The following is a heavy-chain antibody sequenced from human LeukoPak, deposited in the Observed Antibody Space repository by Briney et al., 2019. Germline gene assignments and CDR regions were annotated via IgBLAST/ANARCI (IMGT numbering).Heavy chain of an antibody. J-gene: IGHJ4*02. CDR1: GFTFSSYS. CDR2: ISSSSNYI. V-gene: IGHV3-21*01. Sequence: GGSLRLSCAASGFTFSSYSMNWVRQAPGKGLEWVSSISSSSNYIYYADSVKGRLTISRDNAKNSLYLQMNSLRAEDTAVYYCAKEGDGPDYWGQGTLVTVSS. CDR3: AKEGDGPDY. D-gene: IGHD5-24*01.